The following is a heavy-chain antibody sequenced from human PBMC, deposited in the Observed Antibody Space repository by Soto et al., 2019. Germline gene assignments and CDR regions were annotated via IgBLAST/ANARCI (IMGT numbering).Heavy chain of an antibody. D-gene: IGHD2-21*01. CDR3: ARELWWWFDP. J-gene: IGHJ5*02. CDR1: GDSISSYY. Sequence: QVQLQESGPGLVKPSETLSLTCTVSGDSISSYYWSWIRQPAGKGLEWIGRIYISGSTNYNPALKSRVTMSVDTSKNQVSLKLSSVTVADTAMYYCARELWWWFDPWGQGTLVTVSS. V-gene: IGHV4-4*07. CDR2: IYISGST.